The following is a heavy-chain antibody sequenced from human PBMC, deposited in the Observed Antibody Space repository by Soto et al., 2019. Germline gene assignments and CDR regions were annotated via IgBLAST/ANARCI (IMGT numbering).Heavy chain of an antibody. CDR3: ARASQRAETRRYGSGGSCYRDWYFDD. CDR2: IYYSGST. Sequence: SETLSLTCTVSGGSISSYYWSWIRQPPGKGLEWIGYIYYSGSTNYNPSLKSRVTISVDTSKNQFSLKLSSVTAADTAVYYCARASQRAETRRYGSGGSCYRDWYFDDWGQRTLDTGSS. V-gene: IGHV4-59*01. CDR1: GGSISSYY. D-gene: IGHD2-15*01. J-gene: IGHJ4*02.